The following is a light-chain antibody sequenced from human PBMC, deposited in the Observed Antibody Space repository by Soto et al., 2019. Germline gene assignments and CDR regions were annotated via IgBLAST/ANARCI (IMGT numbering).Light chain of an antibody. Sequence: QSALTQPASVSGSPGQSITISCTGTSSDVGGYNYVSWYQQYPGKAPKLLMYVVDNRPSGVSSRFSGSKSGNTASLTISGLQSEDDAEYYCNSYTSSNTFVFGTGTKVTVL. J-gene: IGLJ1*01. CDR2: VVD. CDR3: NSYTSSNTFV. V-gene: IGLV2-14*01. CDR1: SSDVGGYNY.